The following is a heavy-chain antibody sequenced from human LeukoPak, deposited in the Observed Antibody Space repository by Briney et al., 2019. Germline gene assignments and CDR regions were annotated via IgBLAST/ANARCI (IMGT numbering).Heavy chain of an antibody. D-gene: IGHD4-17*01. CDR1: GGSNSGGTYY. CDR3: ARAAPDYARSYYGMDV. V-gene: IGHV4-31*03. J-gene: IGHJ6*02. CDR2: IYYSGSA. Sequence: SETLSLTCTVSGGSNSGGTYYWSWIRQHPGMGLEWIGYIYYSGSAYYNPSLKSRVTISVDTSKSQFSLKLNSVTVADTAVYYCARAAPDYARSYYGMDVWGQGTAVTVSS.